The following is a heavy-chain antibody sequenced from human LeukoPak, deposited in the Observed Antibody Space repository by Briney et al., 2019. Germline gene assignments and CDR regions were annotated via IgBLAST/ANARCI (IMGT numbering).Heavy chain of an antibody. D-gene: IGHD2-15*01. J-gene: IGHJ4*02. CDR3: ARASYCSGGSCYSDY. CDR1: SYTFTSYS. Sequence: ASVKVSCKASSYTFTSYSFSWVRQAPGQELEWMGWISAYNGNTIYAQKVKGRVTMTTDTSTSTAYMELRSLKSDDTAVYYCARASYCSGGSCYSDYWGQGTLVTVSS. CDR2: ISAYNGNT. V-gene: IGHV1-18*01.